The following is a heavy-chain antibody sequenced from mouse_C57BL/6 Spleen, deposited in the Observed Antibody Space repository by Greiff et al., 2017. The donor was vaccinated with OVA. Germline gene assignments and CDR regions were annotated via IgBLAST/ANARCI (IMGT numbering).Heavy chain of an antibody. J-gene: IGHJ3*01. D-gene: IGHD4-1*02. CDR3: ARSPQLGGFAY. Sequence: VQLQESGAELVKPGASVKISCKASGYAFSSYWMNWVKQRPGKGLEWIGQIYPGDGDTNYNGKFKGKATLTADKSSSTAYMQLSSLTSEDSAVYFCARSPQLGGFAYWGQGTLVTVSA. V-gene: IGHV1-80*01. CDR1: GYAFSSYW. CDR2: IYPGDGDT.